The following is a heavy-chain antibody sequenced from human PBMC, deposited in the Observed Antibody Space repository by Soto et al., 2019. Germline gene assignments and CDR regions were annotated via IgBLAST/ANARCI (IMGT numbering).Heavy chain of an antibody. Sequence: SLRLSCSASGFTFSSYAMSWVRQAPGKGLEWVSAISGSGGSTYYADSVEGRFTISRDNSKNTLYLQMNSLRAEDTAVYYCASLTSTWQVGFDYWGQGTLVTVSS. CDR3: ASLTSTWQVGFDY. D-gene: IGHD6-13*01. CDR1: GFTFSSYA. CDR2: ISGSGGST. J-gene: IGHJ4*02. V-gene: IGHV3-23*01.